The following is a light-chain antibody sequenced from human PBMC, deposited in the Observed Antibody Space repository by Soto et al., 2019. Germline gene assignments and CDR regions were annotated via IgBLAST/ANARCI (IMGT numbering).Light chain of an antibody. CDR2: AAS. J-gene: IGKJ1*01. Sequence: DIQMTQSPSSLSASVGDRVTITCRASQNISNYLNWYQQKPGKAPKLLIYAASTLQSGVPSRFSGSGSGTDFTLTISCLQSEDFATYYCQQYYSYPSTFGQGTKVDIK. CDR3: QQYYSYPST. CDR1: QNISNY. V-gene: IGKV1-39*01.